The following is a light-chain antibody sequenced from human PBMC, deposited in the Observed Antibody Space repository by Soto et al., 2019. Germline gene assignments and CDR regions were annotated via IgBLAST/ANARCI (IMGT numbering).Light chain of an antibody. CDR1: QSLLHSDGSNY. J-gene: IGKJ1*01. Sequence: EIVMTQSPLSLPVTPGEPASISCRSSQSLLHSDGSNYLEWYMQKPGQSPQLLIYLGSNRASGVPDRFSGSGSGTDFTLKISRVDAEDVGVYYCMQSLQTWTFGQGTKVEVK. V-gene: IGKV2-28*01. CDR3: MQSLQTWT. CDR2: LGS.